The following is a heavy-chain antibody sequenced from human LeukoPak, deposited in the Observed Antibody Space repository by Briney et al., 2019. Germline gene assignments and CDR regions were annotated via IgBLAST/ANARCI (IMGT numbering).Heavy chain of an antibody. J-gene: IGHJ4*02. V-gene: IGHV4-39*07. D-gene: IGHD3-22*01. CDR2: IYYSGST. CDR3: ARDPRLGYYDSSGSPI. CDR1: GGSISSSSYY. Sequence: SETLSLTCTVSGGSISSSSYYWGWIRQPPGKGLEWIGSIYYSGSTYYNPSLKSRVTISVDTSKNQFSLKLSSVTAADTAVYYCARDPRLGYYDSSGSPIWGQGTLVTVSS.